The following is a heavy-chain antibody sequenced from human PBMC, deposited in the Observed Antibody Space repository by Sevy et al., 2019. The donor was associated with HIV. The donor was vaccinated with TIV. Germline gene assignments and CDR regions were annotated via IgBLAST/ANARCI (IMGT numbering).Heavy chain of an antibody. CDR1: GDSVSRNSAD. V-gene: IGHV6-1*01. D-gene: IGHD3-16*01. CDR2: TYYRSKWYS. J-gene: IGHJ5*02. Sequence: SQTLSLTCAISGDSVSRNSADWNGIRQSPSRGLEGLGRTYYRSKWYSEYAVSVKSRITINPDTSKNQFSLQLNSVTPEDTAVYYCARDHSPLGDWFDPWGQGTLVTVSS. CDR3: ARDHSPLGDWFDP.